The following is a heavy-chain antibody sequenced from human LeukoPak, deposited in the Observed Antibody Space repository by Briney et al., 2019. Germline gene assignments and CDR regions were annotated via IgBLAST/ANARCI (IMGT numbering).Heavy chain of an antibody. Sequence: PSETLSLTCTVSGGSMRNYFWNWVRQPAGAGLEWIGRISTGGSTDYNPSLPSRLTMSVDTSKNQFSLRLSSVTAADTAVYYCARDGSSSWPFDFWGQGTLVTVSS. D-gene: IGHD6-13*01. CDR1: GGSMRNYF. J-gene: IGHJ4*02. CDR3: ARDGSSSWPFDF. CDR2: ISTGGST. V-gene: IGHV4-4*07.